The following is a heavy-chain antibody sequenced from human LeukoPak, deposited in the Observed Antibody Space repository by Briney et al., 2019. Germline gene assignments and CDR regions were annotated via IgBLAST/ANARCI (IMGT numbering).Heavy chain of an antibody. CDR1: GYSFTTNW. CDR2: IYPRDSDT. V-gene: IGHV5-51*01. D-gene: IGHD6-13*01. J-gene: IGHJ4*02. Sequence: KLGESLKIPCKGSGYSFTTNWIGWVRQMPGKGLEWMGIIYPRDSDTRYSPSFKGQVTISADKSISTAYLQWSSLKASDTAMYYCARPGIAAAVFDYWGQGTLVTASS. CDR3: ARPGIAAAVFDY.